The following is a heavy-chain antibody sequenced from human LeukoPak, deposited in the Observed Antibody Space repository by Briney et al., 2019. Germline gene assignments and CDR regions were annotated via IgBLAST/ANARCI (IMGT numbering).Heavy chain of an antibody. V-gene: IGHV5-51*01. CDR3: ARRPRTYSSGWYYFDY. CDR2: IYPGDSDT. CDR1: GYSFTSYW. D-gene: IGHD6-19*01. Sequence: GESLKISCKGSGYSFTSYWIGWVRQMPGKGLEWMGIIYPGDSDTRYSPPFQGQVTISADKSISTAYLQWSSLKASDTAMYYCARRPRTYSSGWYYFDYWGQGTLVTVSS. J-gene: IGHJ4*02.